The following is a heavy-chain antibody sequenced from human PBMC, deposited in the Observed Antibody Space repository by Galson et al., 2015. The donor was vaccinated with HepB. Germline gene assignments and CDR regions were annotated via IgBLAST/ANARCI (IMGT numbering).Heavy chain of an antibody. V-gene: IGHV3-21*05. Sequence: SLRLSCAASRFTFSSYSMNWVRQAPGKGLEWVSYISTSSTNIYYADSVKGRFTISRDNAKNSLYLQMNSLRAEDTAVYYCVFQRGDDSNPFDYWGQGTLVTVSS. CDR3: VFQRGDDSNPFDY. CDR2: ISTSSTNI. D-gene: IGHD5-12*01. J-gene: IGHJ4*02. CDR1: RFTFSSYS.